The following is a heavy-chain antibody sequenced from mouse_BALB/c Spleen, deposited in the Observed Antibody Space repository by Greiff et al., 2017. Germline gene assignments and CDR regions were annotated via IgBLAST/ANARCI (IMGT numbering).Heavy chain of an antibody. CDR1: GISITTGNYR. J-gene: IGHJ4*01. CDR2: IYYSGTI. CDR3: ARAYYGNSYAMDY. D-gene: IGHD2-10*01. Sequence: EVKLQESGPGLVKPSQTVSLTCTVTGISITTGNYRWSWIRQFPGNKLEWIGYIYYSGTITYNPSLTSRTTITRDTSKNQFFLEMNSLTAEDTATYYCARAYYGNSYAMDYWGQGTSVTVSS. V-gene: IGHV3-5*02.